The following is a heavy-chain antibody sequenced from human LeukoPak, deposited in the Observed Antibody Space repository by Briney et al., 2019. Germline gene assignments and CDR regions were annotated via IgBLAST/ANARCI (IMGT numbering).Heavy chain of an antibody. CDR3: ARGGYYDILTGYEFDP. CDR1: GFTFSDYY. D-gene: IGHD3-9*01. CDR2: ISSSSSYT. J-gene: IGHJ5*02. V-gene: IGHV3-11*06. Sequence: GGSLRLSCAASGFTFSDYYMSWIRQAPGKGLEWVSYISSSSSYTNYADSVKGRFTISRDNAKNSLYLQMNSLRAEDTAVYYCARGGYYDILTGYEFDPWGQGTLVTVSS.